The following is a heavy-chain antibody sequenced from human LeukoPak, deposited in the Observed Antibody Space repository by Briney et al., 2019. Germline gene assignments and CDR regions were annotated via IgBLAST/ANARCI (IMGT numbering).Heavy chain of an antibody. CDR3: ARDQDIVVVVAALRQREMGGFDP. V-gene: IGHV1-8*01. J-gene: IGHJ5*02. CDR2: MNPKSGNT. D-gene: IGHD2-15*01. Sequence: ASVTVSCKASGYTFTNYDINWVRQATGQGPEWMGWMNPKSGNTGYAQKFQGRVTMTRNTSISTAYMEMSSLRSDDTAVYYCARDQDIVVVVAALRQREMGGFDPWGQGTLVTVSS. CDR1: GYTFTNYD.